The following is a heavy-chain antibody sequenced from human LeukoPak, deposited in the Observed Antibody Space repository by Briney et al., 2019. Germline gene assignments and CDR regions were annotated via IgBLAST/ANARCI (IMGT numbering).Heavy chain of an antibody. Sequence: SETLSLTCTVSSRSIGSGCYYWSWIRQPAGKGLEWIGRIYTSGSTHYNRCVKSRVTISVDTSKNQFSLKLSSVTAADTAENYCAREPDYWGQGTLVTVSS. V-gene: IGHV4-61*02. J-gene: IGHJ4*02. CDR2: IYTSGST. CDR3: AREPDY. CDR1: SRSIGSGCYY.